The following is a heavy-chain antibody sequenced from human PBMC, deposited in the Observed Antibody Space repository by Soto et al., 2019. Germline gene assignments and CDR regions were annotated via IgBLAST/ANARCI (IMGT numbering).Heavy chain of an antibody. J-gene: IGHJ3*02. Sequence: QVQLVQSGAEVKKPGASVKVSCKTSGYTFTSYDINWVRQATGQGLEWMGWMNPNSANTAYAQKFQGRVTMTRNTSIITAYRELSSLRSEDTAVYYCARERSSGAFEIWGQGTMVTVSS. CDR1: GYTFTSYD. CDR3: ARERSSGAFEI. D-gene: IGHD1-26*01. V-gene: IGHV1-8*01. CDR2: MNPNSANT.